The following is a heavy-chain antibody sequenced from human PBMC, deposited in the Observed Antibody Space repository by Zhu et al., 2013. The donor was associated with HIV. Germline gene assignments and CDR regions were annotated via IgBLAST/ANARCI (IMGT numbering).Heavy chain of an antibody. V-gene: IGHV3-21*01. CDR3: ARDLAAAGYYYYYYGMDV. Sequence: VQLVESGGGLVKPGGSLRLSCAASGFTFSSYSMNWVRQAPGKGLEWVSSISSSSSYIYYADSVKGRFTISRDNAKNSLYLQMNSLRAEDTAVYYCARDLAAAGYYYYYYGMDVWGQGTTVTVSS. CDR1: GFTFSSYS. CDR2: ISSSSSYI. J-gene: IGHJ6*02. D-gene: IGHD6-13*01.